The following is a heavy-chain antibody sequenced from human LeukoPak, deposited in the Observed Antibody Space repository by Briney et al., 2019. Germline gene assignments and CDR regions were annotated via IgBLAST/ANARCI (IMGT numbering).Heavy chain of an antibody. CDR3: ARTEPSGTTSH. Sequence: SETLSLTCTVSGGSISSSSYYWGWIRQPPGKGLEWIGSIYYSGSTNYNPSLKSRVTLSVDTSRNQSSLSLRSMTAADTAVYYCARTEPSGTTSHWGQGTLVTVSS. CDR1: GGSISSSSYY. D-gene: IGHD1-1*01. V-gene: IGHV4-39*07. J-gene: IGHJ4*02. CDR2: IYYSGST.